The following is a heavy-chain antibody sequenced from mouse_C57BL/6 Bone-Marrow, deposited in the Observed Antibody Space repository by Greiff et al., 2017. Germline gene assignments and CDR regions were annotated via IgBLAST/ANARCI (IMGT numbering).Heavy chain of an antibody. CDR2: IYPGSGST. CDR1: GYTFTSYW. CDR3: ARRGTVVGGFAY. D-gene: IGHD1-1*01. V-gene: IGHV1-55*01. Sequence: QVQLQQPGAELVKPGASVKMSCKASGYTFTSYWITWVKQRPGQGLAWLGDIYPGSGSTNYNEKFKSKATLTVDTSSSTAYMQLSSLTSADSAVYDCARRGTVVGGFAYWDQGTLVTVSA. J-gene: IGHJ3*01.